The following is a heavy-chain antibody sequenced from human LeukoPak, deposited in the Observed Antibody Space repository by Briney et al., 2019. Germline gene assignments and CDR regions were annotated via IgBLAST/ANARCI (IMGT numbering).Heavy chain of an antibody. V-gene: IGHV3-7*04. D-gene: IGHD3-10*01. CDR3: ARVLPYGSGIQGH. Sequence: GGSLRLSCAASGFAFSSYWMAWVRQTPGKGLEWVAHVKGDGSERYYVDSVKGRFTISRDNAEISLSLQMNSLGAEDTAVYYCARVLPYGSGIQGHWGQGTLVTVSS. CDR1: GFAFSSYW. J-gene: IGHJ4*02. CDR2: VKGDGSER.